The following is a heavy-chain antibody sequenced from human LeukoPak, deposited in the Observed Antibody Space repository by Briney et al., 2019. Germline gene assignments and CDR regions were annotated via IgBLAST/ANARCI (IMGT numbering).Heavy chain of an antibody. Sequence: ASVKVSCKASVGTFNNYPISWVRQAPGQGLEWMGGIIPIFGTANYAQKFQGRVTITADESTSTAYMELSSLRSEDTAVYYCARDKRPRPVIQHDAFDIWGQGTMVTVSS. V-gene: IGHV1-69*13. CDR3: ARDKRPRPVIQHDAFDI. D-gene: IGHD1-1*01. CDR1: VGTFNNYP. CDR2: IIPIFGTA. J-gene: IGHJ3*02.